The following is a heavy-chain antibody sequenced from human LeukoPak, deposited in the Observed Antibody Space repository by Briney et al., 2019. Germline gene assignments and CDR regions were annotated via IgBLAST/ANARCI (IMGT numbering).Heavy chain of an antibody. V-gene: IGHV1-2*04. CDR1: GYTFTGYY. D-gene: IGHD2-2*01. CDR3: ARDDGIVVVPAAKDYYYYGMDV. CDR2: INPNSGGT. Sequence: ASVKVSCKASGYTFTGYYMHWARQAPGQGLEWMGWINPNSGGTNYAQKFQGWVTMTRDTSISTAYMELSRLRSDDTAVYYCARDDGIVVVPAAKDYYYYGMDVWGQGTTVTVSS. J-gene: IGHJ6*02.